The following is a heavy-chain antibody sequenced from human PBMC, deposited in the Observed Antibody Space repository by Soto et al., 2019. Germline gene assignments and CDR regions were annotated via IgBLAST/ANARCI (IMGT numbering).Heavy chain of an antibody. V-gene: IGHV3-66*01. CDR1: GFTVSSKY. J-gene: IGHJ6*04. CDR2: IQSGGTT. CDR3: ARDDVLCDGGRCYGIPLDV. D-gene: IGHD2-15*01. Sequence: EVQLVESGGGLVQPGGSLRLSCAASGFTVSSKYMTWVRQAPGQGLEWVSLIQSGGTTYYADSVKGRFTISRDTSENTLHLQMDRLRVEHTAVYYCARDDVLCDGGRCYGIPLDVWGKGTTGTGSS.